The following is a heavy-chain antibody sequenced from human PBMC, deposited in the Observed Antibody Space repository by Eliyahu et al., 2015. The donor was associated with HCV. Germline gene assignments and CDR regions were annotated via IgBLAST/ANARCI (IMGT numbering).Heavy chain of an antibody. D-gene: IGHD2-15*01. V-gene: IGHV3-30-3*01. CDR3: TRGGCSGGACSFGSNDDY. CDR1: GFTFNNFY. CDR2: ISHDGSNK. Sequence: QVQLVESGGGVVQPGGSLRLSXAASGFTFNNFYMHWVRQAPGKGLEWVAVISHDGSNKYYADSVKGRFTISRDNSKNTLSLQMNSLRAEDTAVYYCTRGGCSGGACSFGSNDDYWGQGTLVTVSS. J-gene: IGHJ4*02.